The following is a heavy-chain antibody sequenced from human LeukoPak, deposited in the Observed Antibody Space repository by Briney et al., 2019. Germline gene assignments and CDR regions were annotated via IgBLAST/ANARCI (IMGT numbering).Heavy chain of an antibody. CDR1: GYTFTIYG. Sequence: GASVTVSCKASGYTFTIYGINWVRQAPGQGLEWMGWINPNSGGTNYAQKFQGRVTMTRDTSISTAYMELRRLRSDDTAVYYCARDLRLRNNYQPDDYWGQGTLVTVSS. CDR3: ARDLRLRNNYQPDDY. CDR2: INPNSGGT. J-gene: IGHJ4*02. D-gene: IGHD5/OR15-5a*01. V-gene: IGHV1-2*02.